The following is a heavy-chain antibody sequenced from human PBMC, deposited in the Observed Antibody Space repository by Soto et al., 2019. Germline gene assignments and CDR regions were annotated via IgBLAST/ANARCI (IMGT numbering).Heavy chain of an antibody. CDR1: GGSISSYY. D-gene: IGHD6-19*01. CDR2: IYYSGST. Sequence: QVQLQESGPGLVKPSETLSLTCTVSGGSISSYYWSWIRQPPGKGLEWIGYIYYSGSTNYNPSLKSRVTISVDTAKNQFSLKLSSVTAADTTVYYCARGALRGLQAVAGTEFDYWGQGTLVTVSS. CDR3: ARGALRGLQAVAGTEFDY. V-gene: IGHV4-59*01. J-gene: IGHJ4*02.